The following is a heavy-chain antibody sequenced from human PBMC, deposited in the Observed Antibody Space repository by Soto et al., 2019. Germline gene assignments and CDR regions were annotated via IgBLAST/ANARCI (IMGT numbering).Heavy chain of an antibody. CDR2: IVVGSGNT. CDR3: AADSYGNDAFDI. J-gene: IGHJ3*02. D-gene: IGHD4-17*01. Sequence: PVKVSCKASGCTFTSSAMQWVRQARGQRLEWIGWIVVGSGNTNYAQKFQERVTITRDMSTSTAYMELSSLRSEDTAVYYCAADSYGNDAFDIWGQGTMVTVSS. CDR1: GCTFTSSA. V-gene: IGHV1-58*02.